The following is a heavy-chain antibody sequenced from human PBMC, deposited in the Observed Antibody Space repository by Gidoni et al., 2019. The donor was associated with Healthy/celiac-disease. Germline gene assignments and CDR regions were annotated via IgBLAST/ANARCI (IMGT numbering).Heavy chain of an antibody. D-gene: IGHD3-10*01. Sequence: EVQLLESGGGLVQPGWSLRLSCSASGFTFSSYAMSGVRPAPGKGLEWVSAISGSGGSTYYADSVKGRFTISRDNSKNTLYLQMNSLRAEDTAVYYCAKALLWFGEISDYWGQGTLVTVSS. CDR1: GFTFSSYA. V-gene: IGHV3-23*01. CDR3: AKALLWFGEISDY. J-gene: IGHJ4*02. CDR2: ISGSGGST.